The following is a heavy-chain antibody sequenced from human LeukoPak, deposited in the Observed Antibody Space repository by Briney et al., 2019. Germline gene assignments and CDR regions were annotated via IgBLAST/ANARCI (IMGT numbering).Heavy chain of an antibody. J-gene: IGHJ4*02. CDR3: ARDRRSLLVYFDF. V-gene: IGHV1-2*02. Sequence: ASVNVLCKASGYPFTGYYVHWVRQAPGQGLEWMGWINPDSGGTKYAQKFHGRVTMTRDTSISTAYMEVNSLTSDDTAVYYCARDRRSLLVYFDFWGQGTLVTVSS. CDR2: INPDSGGT. CDR1: GYPFTGYY. D-gene: IGHD2-21*01.